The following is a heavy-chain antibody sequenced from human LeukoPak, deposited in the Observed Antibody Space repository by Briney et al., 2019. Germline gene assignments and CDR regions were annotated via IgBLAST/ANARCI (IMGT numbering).Heavy chain of an antibody. Sequence: SVKVSCKASGGTFSSYAISWVRQAPGQGLEWMGGIIPIFGTANYAQKFQGRVTITTDESTSTAYMELSSLRSEDTAVYYCAKQRRANWGGVYNYYYMDVWGKGTTVTVSS. V-gene: IGHV1-69*05. J-gene: IGHJ6*03. CDR3: AKQRRANWGGVYNYYYMDV. CDR1: GGTFSSYA. CDR2: IIPIFGTA. D-gene: IGHD7-27*01.